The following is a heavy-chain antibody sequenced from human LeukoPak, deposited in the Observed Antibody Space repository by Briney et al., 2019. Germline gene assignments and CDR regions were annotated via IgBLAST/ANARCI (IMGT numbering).Heavy chain of an antibody. CDR3: AKGVDYCSGGSCPADY. CDR2: ISCDGNNK. CDR1: GFTFSNYG. J-gene: IGHJ4*02. V-gene: IGHV3-30*18. Sequence: PGRSLRLSCAASGFTFSNYGIHWVRQAPGKGLEWVAVISCDGNNKYYADSVKGRFTISRDNSKNTLFLQMNSLRAEDTAVYYCAKGVDYCSGGSCPADYWGPGTLVTVSS. D-gene: IGHD2-15*01.